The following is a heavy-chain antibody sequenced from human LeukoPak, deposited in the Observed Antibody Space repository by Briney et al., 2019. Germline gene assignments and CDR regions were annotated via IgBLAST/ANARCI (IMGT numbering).Heavy chain of an antibody. CDR1: GGSISSNGYY. J-gene: IGHJ2*01. CDR3: ASNQWPSWYFDL. V-gene: IGHV4-39*07. Sequence: SETLSLTCSVSGGSISSNGYYWGWIRQPPGKGLEWIGSIYYTGNTFDNPSLKSRVTISMDKSRNQLSLKLNSVTAADTAVYYCASNQWPSWYFDLWGRGTLVTVSA. D-gene: IGHD6-19*01. CDR2: IYYTGNT.